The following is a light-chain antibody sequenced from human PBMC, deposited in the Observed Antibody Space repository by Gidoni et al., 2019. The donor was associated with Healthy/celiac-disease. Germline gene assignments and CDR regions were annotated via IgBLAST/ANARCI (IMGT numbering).Light chain of an antibody. CDR1: QSISSY. Sequence: DIQMTQSPSSLSASVGDRVTITCRASQSISSYLNWYQQKPGKAPKLLIYAASSLQSGVPSRFSGSGSGTDFTRPISSLQPEDFATYYCQQSYSTPLTFXGXTKVEIK. J-gene: IGKJ4*01. V-gene: IGKV1-39*01. CDR2: AAS. CDR3: QQSYSTPLT.